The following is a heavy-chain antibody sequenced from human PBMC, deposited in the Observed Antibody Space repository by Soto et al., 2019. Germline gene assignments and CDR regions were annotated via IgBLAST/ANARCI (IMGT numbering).Heavy chain of an antibody. J-gene: IGHJ5*02. Sequence: SETLSLTCTVSGGSISSYYWSWIRQPPGKGLEWIGYIYYSGSTYYNPSLKSRVTISVDTSKNQFSLKLSSVTAADTAVYYCAISVTPWRQGTLVTVSS. CDR3: AISVTP. V-gene: IGHV4-59*06. CDR2: IYYSGST. CDR1: GGSISSYY. D-gene: IGHD3-10*01.